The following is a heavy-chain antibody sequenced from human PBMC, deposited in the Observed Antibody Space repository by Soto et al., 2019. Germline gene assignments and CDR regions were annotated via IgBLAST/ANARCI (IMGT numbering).Heavy chain of an antibody. CDR3: ARHWGFGGWDYYYYGMDV. CDR1: GGYS. Sequence: PSETLFLTCTVSGGYSWSWIRQPPGKGLEWIGYIYHSGSTYYNPSLKSRVTISVDRSKNQFSLKLSSVTAADTAVYYCARHWGFGGWDYYYYGMDVWGQGTTVTVSS. J-gene: IGHJ6*02. D-gene: IGHD6-19*01. V-gene: IGHV4-59*04. CDR2: IYHSGST.